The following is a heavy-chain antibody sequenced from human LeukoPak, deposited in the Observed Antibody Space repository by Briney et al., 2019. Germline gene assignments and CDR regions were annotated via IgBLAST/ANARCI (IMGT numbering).Heavy chain of an antibody. V-gene: IGHV3-21*01. J-gene: IGHJ4*02. Sequence: PGGSLRLSCAASGFAFSSYDMNWVRQAPGRGLEWVSSISDSSTYIYYADSLKGRFTISRDNAKNSLYLQINSLRVEDTAVYYCARGVRIAVADYWGRGTLVTVSS. CDR1: GFAFSSYD. CDR2: ISDSSTYI. D-gene: IGHD6-13*01. CDR3: ARGVRIAVADY.